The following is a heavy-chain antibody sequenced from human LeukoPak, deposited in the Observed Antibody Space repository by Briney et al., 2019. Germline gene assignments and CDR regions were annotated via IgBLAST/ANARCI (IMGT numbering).Heavy chain of an antibody. J-gene: IGHJ4*02. CDR3: ARRKGSEFDY. Sequence: SETLSLTCTVSGDSISSSSYYWGWIRQPPGKGLEWIGSIYCSGSSYYNPSLKIRVTISVDTSKNQFSLKLSSVTAADTAVYYCARRKGSEFDYWGQGTLVTVSS. CDR2: IYCSGSS. V-gene: IGHV4-39*01. CDR1: GDSISSSSYY.